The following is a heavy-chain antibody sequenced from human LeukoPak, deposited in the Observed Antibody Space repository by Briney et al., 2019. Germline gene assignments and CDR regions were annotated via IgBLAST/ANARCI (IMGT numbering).Heavy chain of an antibody. D-gene: IGHD6-6*01. J-gene: IGHJ4*02. Sequence: GSLRLSCVASGITFNSYPVHWVRQAPGKGLEWVADISYDGSNQYFADSVRGRITISRDNSKNTLYLQMNSLKTEDTAVYYCAADRFGSSSTRVGLDYWGQGTLVTVSS. CDR3: AADRFGSSSTRVGLDY. CDR2: ISYDGSNQ. CDR1: GITFNSYP. V-gene: IGHV3-30-3*01.